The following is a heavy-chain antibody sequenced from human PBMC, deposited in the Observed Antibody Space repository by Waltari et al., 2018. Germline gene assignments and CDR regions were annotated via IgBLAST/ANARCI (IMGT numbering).Heavy chain of an antibody. CDR2: IYYSGTT. V-gene: IGHV4-59*08. Sequence: QVQLQESGPGLLKPSETLSLTCTVSGGSITSYYWSWIRQPPGKGLEWIGHIYYSGTTNYNPSLKSRVTISVDTSKNQFSLKLSSVTAADTAVYYCAILVIVAPGRWFDPWGQGTLVTVSS. D-gene: IGHD5-12*01. J-gene: IGHJ5*02. CDR3: AILVIVAPGRWFDP. CDR1: GGSITSYY.